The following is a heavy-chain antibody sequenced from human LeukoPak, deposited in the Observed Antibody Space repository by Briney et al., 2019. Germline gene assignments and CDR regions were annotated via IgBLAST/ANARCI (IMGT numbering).Heavy chain of an antibody. D-gene: IGHD3-10*01. Sequence: GGSLRLSCAASGFTFSSNAMSWVRQAPGKGLEWVSAISGSGGSTYYADSVKGRFTISRDNSKNTLYLQMNSLRAEDTAVYYCAKDSMIWFGKLSAFGYWGQGTLVTVSS. J-gene: IGHJ4*02. CDR1: GFTFSSNA. CDR2: ISGSGGST. V-gene: IGHV3-23*01. CDR3: AKDSMIWFGKLSAFGY.